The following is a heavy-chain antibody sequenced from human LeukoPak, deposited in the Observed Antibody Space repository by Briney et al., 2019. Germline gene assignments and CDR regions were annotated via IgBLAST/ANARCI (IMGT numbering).Heavy chain of an antibody. CDR2: ISYSGNT. J-gene: IGHJ1*01. Sequence: SETLSLTCTVSGGSISGDFWSWIRQPPGKGLEWIGYISYSGNTNYNPSLKSRVTISVGTSKNQFSLKLSSVTAADTAVYYCATSSGYYYFHRWGQGTLVTVSS. CDR3: ATSSGYYYFHR. CDR1: GGSISGDF. D-gene: IGHD3-22*01. V-gene: IGHV4-59*01.